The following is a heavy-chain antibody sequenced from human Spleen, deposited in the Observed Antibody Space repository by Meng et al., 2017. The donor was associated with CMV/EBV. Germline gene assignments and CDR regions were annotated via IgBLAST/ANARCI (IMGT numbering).Heavy chain of an antibody. J-gene: IGHJ5*02. Sequence: SGFTFSSHYLDWVRQAPATGLEWVGRTRKKVNSYSTEYTASVKGRFTISRDDSQNSVYLQMNSLETEDTAVYYCARVLVESRYFDAWGQGTLVTVSS. CDR3: ARVLVESRYFDA. CDR2: TRKKVNSYST. V-gene: IGHV3-72*01. CDR1: GFTFSSHY. D-gene: IGHD2-21*01.